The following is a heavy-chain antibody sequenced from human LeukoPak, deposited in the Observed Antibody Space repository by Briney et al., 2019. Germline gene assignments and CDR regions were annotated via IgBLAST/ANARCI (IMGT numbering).Heavy chain of an antibody. V-gene: IGHV1-69*13. CDR3: ARDTPRPVPRGFEY. Sequence: SVEVSCKASGGTFSSYAISWVRQAPGQGLEWMGGIIPIFGTANYAQKFQGRVTITADESTSTAYMELSSLRSEDTAVYYCARDTPRPVPRGFEYWGQGTLVTVSS. CDR2: IIPIFGTA. J-gene: IGHJ4*02. CDR1: GGTFSSYA.